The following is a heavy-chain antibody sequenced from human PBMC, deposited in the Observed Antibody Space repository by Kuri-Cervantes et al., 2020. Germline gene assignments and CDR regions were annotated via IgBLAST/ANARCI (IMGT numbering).Heavy chain of an antibody. CDR2: INHSGST. CDR3: ANRLRFLEWFEGYPITFDI. Sequence: SQTLSLTCAVYGGSFSGYYWSWIRQPPGKGLEWIGEINHSGSTNYNPSLKSRVTISVDTSKDQFSLKLSSVTAADTAVYYCANRLRFLEWFEGYPITFDIWGQGTMVTVSS. J-gene: IGHJ3*02. V-gene: IGHV4-34*01. CDR1: GGSFSGYY. D-gene: IGHD3-3*01.